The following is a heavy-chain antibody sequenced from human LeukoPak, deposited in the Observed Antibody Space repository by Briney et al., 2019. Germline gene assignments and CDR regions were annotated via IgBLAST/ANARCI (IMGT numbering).Heavy chain of an antibody. CDR2: IPSDGSNK. D-gene: IGHD1-26*01. J-gene: IGHJ4*02. Sequence: ERSLRLSCAATGFTFNTYGMHWVRQAPGKGLEWLAVIPSDGSNKHYADSVKGRFTISRDNSKNTLHLQMDSLRAEDTAVYYCTRLGVGGTGADYWGQGTLVTVSS. V-gene: IGHV3-30*03. CDR3: TRLGVGGTGADY. CDR1: GFTFNTYG.